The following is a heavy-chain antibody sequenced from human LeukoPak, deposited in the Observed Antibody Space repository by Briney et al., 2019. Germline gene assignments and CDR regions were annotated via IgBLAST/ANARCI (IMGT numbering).Heavy chain of an antibody. J-gene: IGHJ6*02. V-gene: IGHV1-18*01. D-gene: IGHD2-2*01. CDR3: ARDLDIVVVPVVSRHYGLDV. Sequence: GASVKVSCKASGYIYTNYGISWVRQAPGQGLEGMGWLSAYNGNTNYVQKFQGRVTMNTDTSTTTAYMELRSLRSDDTAVYYCARDLDIVVVPVVSRHYGLDVWGQGTTVTVSS. CDR1: GYIYTNYG. CDR2: LSAYNGNT.